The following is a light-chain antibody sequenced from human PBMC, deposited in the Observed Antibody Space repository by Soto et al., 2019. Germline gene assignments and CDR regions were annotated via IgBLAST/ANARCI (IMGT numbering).Light chain of an antibody. J-gene: IGKJ5*01. V-gene: IGKV3-20*01. CDR3: QQYGGTPPIT. Sequence: EIGMTQSPATLSVSPGERATLSGRASQSVSSNLAWYQQKPGQAPRFLIYGASSRATGIPDRFSGSGSGTDFTLTISRLEPEDFAVYYCQQYGGTPPITFGQGTRLEI. CDR1: QSVSSN. CDR2: GAS.